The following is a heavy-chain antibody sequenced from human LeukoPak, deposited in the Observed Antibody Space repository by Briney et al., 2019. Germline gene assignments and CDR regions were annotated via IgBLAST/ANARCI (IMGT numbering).Heavy chain of an antibody. Sequence: GGSLRLSCAASGFTFSNYDMHWVRQAPGKGLEWVTSIPYDGSNEYYADSVKGRFTISRDNSKNTLYLQMNSLRAEDTAVYYCAKLTSNWFDPWGQGTLVTVSS. V-gene: IGHV3-30*02. CDR3: AKLTSNWFDP. CDR1: GFTFSNYD. D-gene: IGHD2-2*01. J-gene: IGHJ5*02. CDR2: IPYDGSNE.